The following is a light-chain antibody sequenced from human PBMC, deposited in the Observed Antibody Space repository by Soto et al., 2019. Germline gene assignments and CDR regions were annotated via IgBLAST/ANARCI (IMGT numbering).Light chain of an antibody. V-gene: IGKV1-39*01. J-gene: IGKJ5*01. CDR2: AAS. CDR1: QSINIY. Sequence: DIPKTPTPSPLSSSVGDRVAIPFRASQSINIYLNWYQQRPGRAPKLLIYAASNLQSGVPSSFSVDGVGTHFTLTISGLQPDDFATYHCQQSHTTPYTFGQGTRLEIK. CDR3: QQSHTTPYT.